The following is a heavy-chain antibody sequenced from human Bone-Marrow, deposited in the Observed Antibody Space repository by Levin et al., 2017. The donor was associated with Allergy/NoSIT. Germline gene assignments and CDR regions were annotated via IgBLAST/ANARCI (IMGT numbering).Heavy chain of an antibody. CDR1: GFAFNIYT. V-gene: IGHV3-21*01. Sequence: PGGSLRLSCSASGFAFNIYTINWVRQAPGKGLQWVSSISSRSTSIYYADSVRGRFTISRDNAENSLYLQMNSLRAEDTAVYYCARVLGYHDLRVGSYDRWGQGTTVIVSS. CDR3: ARVLGYHDLRVGSYDR. J-gene: IGHJ3*01. D-gene: IGHD2-2*01. CDR2: ISSRSTSI.